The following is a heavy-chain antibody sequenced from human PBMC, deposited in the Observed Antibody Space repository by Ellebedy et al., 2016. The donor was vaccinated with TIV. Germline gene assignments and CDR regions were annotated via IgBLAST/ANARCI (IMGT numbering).Heavy chain of an antibody. CDR2: VSNSGDST. V-gene: IGHV3-23*01. CDR3: SFKGVATRVY. Sequence: GDSLKISCAASGFTFTNYAMNWVRQDPGKELEGVAAVSNSGDSTYYADSVKVRFTISRDNSKNTLSLQMSSLRAEDTAVYYCSFKGVATRVYWGQGTLVTVSP. J-gene: IGHJ4*02. D-gene: IGHD4-23*01. CDR1: GFTFTNYA.